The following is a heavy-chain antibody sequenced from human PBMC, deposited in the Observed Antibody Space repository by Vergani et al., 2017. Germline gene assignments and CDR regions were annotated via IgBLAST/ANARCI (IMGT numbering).Heavy chain of an antibody. CDR1: GGSISSYY. CDR2: ISGSGGST. CDR3: AKLVATAQHFDY. V-gene: IGHV3-23*01. J-gene: IGHJ4*02. D-gene: IGHD5-12*01. Sequence: VQLQESGPGLVKPSETLSLTCTVSGGSISSYYWSWIRQPPGKGLEWVSAISGSGGSTYYADSVKGRFTISRDNSKNTLYLQMNSLRAEDTAVYYCAKLVATAQHFDYWGQGTLVTVSS.